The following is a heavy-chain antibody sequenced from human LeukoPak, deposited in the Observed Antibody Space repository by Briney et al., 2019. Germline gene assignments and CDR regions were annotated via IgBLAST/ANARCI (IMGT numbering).Heavy chain of an antibody. D-gene: IGHD3-22*01. CDR1: GFTFSSFS. J-gene: IGHJ3*02. CDR2: ISSGSSTI. Sequence: GGSLRLSCAASGFTFSSFSMNWVRQAPGKGLEWVSYISSGSSTIYYADSVKGRFTISRDNAKNSLYLQMSSLKTEDTAVYYCARDISPDDYFDSHKCYYDAFDIWGQGTLVTVSS. V-gene: IGHV3-48*01. CDR3: ARDISPDDYFDSHKCYYDAFDI.